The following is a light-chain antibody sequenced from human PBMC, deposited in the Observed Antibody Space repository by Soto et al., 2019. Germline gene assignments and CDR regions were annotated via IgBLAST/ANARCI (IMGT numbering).Light chain of an antibody. CDR3: HSYTTSTTRV. V-gene: IGLV2-11*01. J-gene: IGLJ2*01. Sequence: QSALTQPPSVSGSPGQSVTISCTGTSSDVGDYDFVSWYHQHPGKVPKVIIYDVSERPSGVPDRFSGSKSGNTASLTISGLQAEDEAVYYCHSYTTSTTRVFGGGTKVTVL. CDR2: DVS. CDR1: SSDVGDYDF.